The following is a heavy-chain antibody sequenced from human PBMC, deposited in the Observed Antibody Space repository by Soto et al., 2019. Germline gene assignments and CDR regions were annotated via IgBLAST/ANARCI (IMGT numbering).Heavy chain of an antibody. J-gene: IGHJ4*02. Sequence: LLECGGTLVQPGGSLRLSCAASGFDFSTYAMTWVRQAPGKGLEWVSGITYSGDTTYYADSVKGRFTISRDNSRDTLYLQMTSLRADDTAMYCCAKDWPGTSSVTADYWGQGTLVTVSS. CDR1: GFDFSTYA. CDR3: AKDWPGTSSVTADY. D-gene: IGHD4-17*01. CDR2: ITYSGDTT. V-gene: IGHV3-23*01.